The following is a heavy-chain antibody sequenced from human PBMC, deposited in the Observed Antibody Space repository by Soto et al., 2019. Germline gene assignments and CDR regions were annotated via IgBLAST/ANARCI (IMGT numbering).Heavy chain of an antibody. CDR1: GGSISSYY. CDR3: ARTVRGNWGSLLDY. J-gene: IGHJ4*02. CDR2: IYYSGST. D-gene: IGHD3-10*01. V-gene: IGHV4-59*01. Sequence: PSETLSLTCTVSGGSISSYYWSWIRQPPGKGLEWIGYIYYSGSTNHNPSLKSRVTISVDTSKNQFSLKLSSVTAADTAVYYCARTVRGNWGSLLDYWGQGTLVTVSS.